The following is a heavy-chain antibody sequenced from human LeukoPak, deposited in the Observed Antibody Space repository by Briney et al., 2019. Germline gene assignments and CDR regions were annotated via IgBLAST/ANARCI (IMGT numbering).Heavy chain of an antibody. Sequence: GGSLRLSCAASGLTFNNFAMSWVRQAPGTGLESVLVISGTGDNTYYADSVKGRFTISRDNSQNTLYLQMNSLRAEDTAVYYCAKGHSNYGTGFDCWGQGTLVTVAS. CDR1: GLTFNNFA. V-gene: IGHV3-23*01. CDR2: ISGTGDNT. J-gene: IGHJ4*02. D-gene: IGHD3-10*01. CDR3: AKGHSNYGTGFDC.